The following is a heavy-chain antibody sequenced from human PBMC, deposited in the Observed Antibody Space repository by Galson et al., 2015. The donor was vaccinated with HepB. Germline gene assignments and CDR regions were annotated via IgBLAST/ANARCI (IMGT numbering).Heavy chain of an antibody. CDR2: IPFDGSNK. Sequence: SLRLSCAASGFTLSSYGIHWVRQAPGKGLVRVAVIPFDGSNKYYADSVKGRFTISRDNSKNTLYLQMNSLRAEDTAVYYCAKVQGFASSSVLDSWGQGTLVTVSS. CDR1: GFTLSSYG. CDR3: AKVQGFASSSVLDS. V-gene: IGHV3-30*18. D-gene: IGHD6-6*01. J-gene: IGHJ4*02.